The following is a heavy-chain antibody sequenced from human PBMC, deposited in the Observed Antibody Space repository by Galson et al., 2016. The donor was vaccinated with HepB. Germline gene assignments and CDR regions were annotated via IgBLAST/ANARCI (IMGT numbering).Heavy chain of an antibody. CDR1: GFTVSSNY. Sequence: SLRLSCAASGFTVSSNYMSWVRQAPGKGLEYVSIIGNDGRDTYYADSLKGRFTMSRDNSKNTVYLQMSSLSPEDKAVYYCVKARHRTLTYHYGREVWRQGTTVTVSS. CDR3: VKARHRTLTYHYGREV. D-gene: IGHD2-2*01. CDR2: IGNDGRDT. J-gene: IGHJ6*02. V-gene: IGHV3-64D*06.